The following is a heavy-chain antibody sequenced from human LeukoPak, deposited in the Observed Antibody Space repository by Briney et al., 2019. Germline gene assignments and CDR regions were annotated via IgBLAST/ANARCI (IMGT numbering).Heavy chain of an antibody. CDR2: IIPIFGTA. CDR3: ARGALTAYYYDSSGYYTPAGYFDY. Sequence: SVKVSCKASGGSFSRYAISWVRQAPGQGLEWMGGIIPIFGTANYAQKFQGRVTITADESTSTAYMELSSLRSEDTAVYYCARGALTAYYYDSSGYYTPAGYFDYWGQGTLVTVSS. D-gene: IGHD3-22*01. V-gene: IGHV1-69*13. CDR1: GGSFSRYA. J-gene: IGHJ4*02.